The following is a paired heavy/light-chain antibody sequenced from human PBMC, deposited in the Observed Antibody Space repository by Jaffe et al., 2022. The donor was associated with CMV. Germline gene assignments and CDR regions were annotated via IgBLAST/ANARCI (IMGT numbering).Light chain of an antibody. V-gene: IGLV3-10*01. CDR1: TLPKQY. Sequence: SYGLTQPPSVSVSPGQPARITCSGDTLPKQYVYWYQQKSGQAPVLVIYEDSKRPSGIPERFSGSSSGTVATLTINGALVEDEGDYHCYSADPNGGVFGGGTKLAVL. CDR2: EDS. J-gene: IGLJ3*02. CDR3: YSADPNGGV.
Heavy chain of an antibody. V-gene: IGHV4-59*01. CDR3: ARGRRTQHYYDVSGFYVYYFDL. D-gene: IGHD3-22*01. CDR2: IYSYTGST. J-gene: IGHJ4*02. Sequence: QVQLQESGPGLVKPAETLSLTCTVSGGSLSSYYWTWIRQSPGQGLEWIGYIYSYTGSTKYNPSLRSRVTFSVDTSKNQFSLDLTSVTAADTAVYYCARGRRTQHYYDVSGFYVYYFDLWGQGTQVTVSS. CDR1: GGSLSSYY.